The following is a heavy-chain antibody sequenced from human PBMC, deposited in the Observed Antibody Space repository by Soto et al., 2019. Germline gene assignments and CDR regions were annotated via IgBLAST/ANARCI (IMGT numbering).Heavy chain of an antibody. Sequence: GASGKVSSKVSGYTLSESSMHWVRQAPGKRLEWMGGFDPEDGETIYAQKFQGRVTMTEDTSTHTAYMELSSLRSEDTAVYYCATGGNWNYPSGWGQGTLGTVSS. V-gene: IGHV1-24*01. CDR2: FDPEDGET. D-gene: IGHD1-7*01. CDR1: GYTLSESS. J-gene: IGHJ4*02. CDR3: ATGGNWNYPSG.